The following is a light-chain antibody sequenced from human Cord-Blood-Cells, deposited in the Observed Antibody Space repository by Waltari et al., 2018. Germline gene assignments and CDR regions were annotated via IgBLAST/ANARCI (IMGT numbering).Light chain of an antibody. Sequence: QFALTQPRSVSGPPGPSVTISCTGTRSDVGGYDYVSWYQQHPGNAPKLMFYDVNKRPSGVPDRFSGSKSGNTASLTISGLQAEDEADYYCCSYAGSYTYVFGTGTKVTVL. CDR2: DVN. J-gene: IGLJ1*01. CDR1: RSDVGGYDY. CDR3: CSYAGSYTYV. V-gene: IGLV2-11*01.